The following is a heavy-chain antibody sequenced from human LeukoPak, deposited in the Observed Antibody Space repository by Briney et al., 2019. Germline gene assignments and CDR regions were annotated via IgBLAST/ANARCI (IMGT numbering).Heavy chain of an antibody. V-gene: IGHV4-4*07. CDR1: GGSISSYY. D-gene: IGHD3-10*01. CDR2: IYTSGIT. J-gene: IGHJ3*02. Sequence: PSETLSLTCTVSGGSISSYYWSWIRQPAGKGLEWVGRIYTSGITNYNPSLKSRVTISVDTSKNRFSLKLSSVTAADTAVYYCARAYGSGSLDAFDIWGQGTMVTVSS. CDR3: ARAYGSGSLDAFDI.